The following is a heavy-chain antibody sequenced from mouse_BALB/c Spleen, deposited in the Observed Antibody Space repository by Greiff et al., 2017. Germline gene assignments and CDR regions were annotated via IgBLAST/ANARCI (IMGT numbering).Heavy chain of an antibody. Sequence: EVMLVESGGGLVQPGGSLRLSCATSGFTFTDYYMSWVRQPPGKALEWLGFIRNKANGYTTEYSASVKGRFTISRDNSQSILYLQMNTLRAEDSATDYCARDRKGDLGDYAMDYWGQGTSVTVSS. D-gene: IGHD2-13*01. CDR2: IRNKANGYTT. V-gene: IGHV7-3*02. J-gene: IGHJ4*01. CDR3: ARDRKGDLGDYAMDY. CDR1: GFTFTDYY.